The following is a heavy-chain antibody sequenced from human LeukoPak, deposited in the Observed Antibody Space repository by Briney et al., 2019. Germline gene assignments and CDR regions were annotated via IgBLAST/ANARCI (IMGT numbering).Heavy chain of an antibody. D-gene: IGHD6-6*01. CDR3: AKDEYSSSSPDY. V-gene: IGHV3-30*18. J-gene: IGHJ4*02. CDR1: GFTFSSYG. Sequence: GRSLRLSCAASGFTFSSYGMHWVRQAPGKGLEWVAVISYDGSNKYYVDSVKGRFTISRDNSKNTLYLQMNSLRAEDTAVYYCAKDEYSSSSPDYWGQGTLVTVSS. CDR2: ISYDGSNK.